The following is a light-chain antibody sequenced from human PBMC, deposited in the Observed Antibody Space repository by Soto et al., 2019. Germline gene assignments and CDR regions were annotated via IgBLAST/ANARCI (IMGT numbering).Light chain of an antibody. V-gene: IGLV2-14*01. Sequence: QSALTQPASVSGSPGQSITISCTGSSSDVGGYNYVSWYQQHPGKAPQLMIYEVSNRPSGVSNRFSGSKSGNTAPLTISGLQAEDEADYYCSSYTSTSSNFVFGSGTKLTVL. CDR1: SSDVGGYNY. CDR3: SSYTSTSSNFV. J-gene: IGLJ1*01. CDR2: EVS.